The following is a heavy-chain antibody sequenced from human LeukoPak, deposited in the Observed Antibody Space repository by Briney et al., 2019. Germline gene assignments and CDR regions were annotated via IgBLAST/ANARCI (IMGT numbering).Heavy chain of an antibody. CDR2: TYYRSKWYN. V-gene: IGHV6-1*01. CDR3: ARDNYGMDV. J-gene: IGHJ6*02. CDR1: GDSVSSRSAD. Sequence: SQTLSLTCAISGDSVSSRSADWNWIRQSPSRGLEWLGRTYYRSKWYNDHAVSVKSRITISPDTTKNQFSLQLNSVTPEDTAVYYCARDNYGMDVWGQGTTVTVSS.